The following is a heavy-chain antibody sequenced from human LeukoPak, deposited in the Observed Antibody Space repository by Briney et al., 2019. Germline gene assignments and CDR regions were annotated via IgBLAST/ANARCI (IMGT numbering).Heavy chain of an antibody. CDR1: GGSISSYY. Sequence: SETLSLTCTVAGGSISSYYWSWIRQPPGKGLEWIGYIYYSGSTNYNPSLKSRVTISVDTSKNQFSLKLSSVTAADTAVYYCARGRYFDWSDAFDIWGQGTMVTVSS. CDR2: IYYSGST. V-gene: IGHV4-59*01. CDR3: ARGRYFDWSDAFDI. D-gene: IGHD3-9*01. J-gene: IGHJ3*02.